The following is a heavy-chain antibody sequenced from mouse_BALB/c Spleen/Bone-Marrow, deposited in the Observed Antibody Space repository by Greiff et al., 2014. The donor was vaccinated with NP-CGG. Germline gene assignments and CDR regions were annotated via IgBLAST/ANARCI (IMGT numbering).Heavy chain of an antibody. CDR3: ARETYGNAWFAY. CDR1: GYAFSDYW. J-gene: IGHJ3*01. V-gene: IGHV1-80*01. Sequence: QVQLQQPGAELVRPGSSVKISCKASGYAFSDYWMNWVEQRPGQGLEWIGQIYPGDGDTNYIGKFKGKATLTADKSSSTAYMQLSSLTSEDSAVYFCARETYGNAWFAYWGQGTLVTVSA. D-gene: IGHD2-1*01. CDR2: IYPGDGDT.